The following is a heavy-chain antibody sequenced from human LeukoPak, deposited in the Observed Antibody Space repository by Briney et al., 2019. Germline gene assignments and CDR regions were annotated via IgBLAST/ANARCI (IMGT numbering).Heavy chain of an antibody. J-gene: IGHJ4*02. Sequence: GGSLRLSCAASGFTFSSYAMSWVRQAPGKGLEWVSAISGSGGSTYYADSVKGRFTISRDNSKNTLYLQMNSLRAEDTAVYYCAKDHRVLGPRGGATYFDYWGQGTLVTVSS. V-gene: IGHV3-23*01. CDR3: AKDHRVLGPRGGATYFDY. D-gene: IGHD1-26*01. CDR1: GFTFSSYA. CDR2: ISGSGGST.